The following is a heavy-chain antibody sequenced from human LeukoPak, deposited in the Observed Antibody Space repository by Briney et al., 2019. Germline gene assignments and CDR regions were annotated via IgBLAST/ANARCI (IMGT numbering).Heavy chain of an antibody. D-gene: IGHD4-23*01. J-gene: IGHJ4*02. Sequence: QSGGSLRLSCAASGFTFSSYAMHWVRQAPGKGLEWVAVISYDGSNKYYADSVKGRFTISRDNSKNTLYLQMNSLRAEDTAVYYCARDYDGNLEYWGQGTPVTVSS. V-gene: IGHV3-30-3*01. CDR3: ARDYDGNLEY. CDR2: ISYDGSNK. CDR1: GFTFSSYA.